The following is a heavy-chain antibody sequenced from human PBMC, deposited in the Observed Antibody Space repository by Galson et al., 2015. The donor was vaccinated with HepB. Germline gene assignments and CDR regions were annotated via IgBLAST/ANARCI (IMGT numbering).Heavy chain of an antibody. CDR1: GFIFSSYS. V-gene: IGHV3-48*01. CDR3: ARGCSTTSCYLHAY. Sequence: SLRLSCAASGFIFSSYSMNWVRQAPGKGLEWVSYISSSSSSIYYPDSVEGRFSISRDNAKSSLYLQMNSLRAEDTAVYYCARGCSTTSCYLHAYWGQGTLVTVSS. D-gene: IGHD2-2*01. CDR2: ISSSSSSI. J-gene: IGHJ4*02.